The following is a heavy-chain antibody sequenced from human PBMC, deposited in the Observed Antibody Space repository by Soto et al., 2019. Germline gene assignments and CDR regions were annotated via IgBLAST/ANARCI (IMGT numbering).Heavy chain of an antibody. CDR3: ARIGQIAWLGY. CDR2: INRDGSST. J-gene: IGHJ4*02. V-gene: IGHV3-74*01. CDR1: GFTFSNYW. D-gene: IGHD5-12*01. Sequence: EVQLVESGGGLVQPGGSQRLSCAASGFTFSNYWMHWVGQAPGKGLVWVSRINRDGSSTSYADSVKGRFTISRDNAKNTLYLQMNSLRAEDTAVYYCARIGQIAWLGYWGQGALVTVSS.